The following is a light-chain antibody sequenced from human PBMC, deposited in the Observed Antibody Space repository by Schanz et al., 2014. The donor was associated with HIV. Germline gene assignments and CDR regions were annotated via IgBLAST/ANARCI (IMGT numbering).Light chain of an antibody. V-gene: IGKV1-5*01. CDR2: AAS. J-gene: IGKJ2*01. Sequence: IQLTQSPSSLSASVGDRVSLTCRSSQTISSELAWYQQKPGKAPNLLIYAASTLQSGVPSRFSGSGSGTDFTLAISSLQPDDLATYYCQQCVTYPYTFGQGTKLDIK. CDR3: QQCVTYPYT. CDR1: QTISSE.